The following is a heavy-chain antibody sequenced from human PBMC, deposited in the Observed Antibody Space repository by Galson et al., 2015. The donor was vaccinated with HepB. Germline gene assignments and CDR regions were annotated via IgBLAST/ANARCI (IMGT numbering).Heavy chain of an antibody. D-gene: IGHD3-10*01. CDR1: GGTFSSYA. Sequence: SVKVSCKASGGTFSSYAISWVRQAPGQGLEWMGGIIPIFGTANYAQKFQGRVTITADESTSTAYMELSSLRSEDTAVYYCASPDPRYGSGSYYYWGQGTLVTVSS. J-gene: IGHJ4*02. CDR2: IIPIFGTA. V-gene: IGHV1-69*13. CDR3: ASPDPRYGSGSYYY.